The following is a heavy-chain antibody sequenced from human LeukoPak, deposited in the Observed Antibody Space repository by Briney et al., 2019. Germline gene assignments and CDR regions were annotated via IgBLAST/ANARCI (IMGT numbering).Heavy chain of an antibody. D-gene: IGHD1-26*01. J-gene: IGHJ4*02. V-gene: IGHV3-21*04. Sequence: PGGSLRLSCAASGFTFSSYSMNWVRQAPGKGLEWVSSISSSSSYIYYADSVKGRFTISRDNAKNSLYLQMNSLRAEDTALYYCARSRRGSGNGGVFDYWGQGTLVTVSS. CDR2: ISSSSSYI. CDR1: GFTFSSYS. CDR3: ARSRRGSGNGGVFDY.